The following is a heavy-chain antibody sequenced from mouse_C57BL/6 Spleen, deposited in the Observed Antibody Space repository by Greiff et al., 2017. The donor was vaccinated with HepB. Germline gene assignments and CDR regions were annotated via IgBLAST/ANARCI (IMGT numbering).Heavy chain of an antibody. CDR3: TREGDGYGNPPWFAY. V-gene: IGHV1-15*01. CDR1: GYTFTDYE. CDR2: IDPETGGT. J-gene: IGHJ3*01. D-gene: IGHD2-10*02. Sequence: VQLQQSGAELVRPGASVTLSCKASGYTFTDYEMHWVKQTPVHGLEWIGAIDPETGGTAYNQKFKGKAILTADKSSSTAYMELRSLTSEDSAVYYCTREGDGYGNPPWFAYWGQGTLVTVSA.